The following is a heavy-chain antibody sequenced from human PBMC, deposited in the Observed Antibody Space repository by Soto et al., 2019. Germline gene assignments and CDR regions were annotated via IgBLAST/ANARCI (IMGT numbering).Heavy chain of an antibody. D-gene: IGHD3-22*01. CDR1: GGTFSSYA. J-gene: IGHJ4*02. V-gene: IGHV1-69*12. Sequence: QVQLVQSGAEVKKPGSSVKVSCKASGGTFSSYAISWVRQAPGQGLEWMGGIIPIFGTADYAQKFQGRVRISEDAATSTAYMKLSSLRSNDTAVYYWASHYHSTDYSYRGLDYWAQGTMVTVSS. CDR3: ASHYHSTDYSYRGLDY. CDR2: IIPIFGTA.